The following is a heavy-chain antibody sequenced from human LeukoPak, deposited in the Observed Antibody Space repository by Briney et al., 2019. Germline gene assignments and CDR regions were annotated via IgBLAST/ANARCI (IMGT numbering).Heavy chain of an antibody. J-gene: IGHJ4*02. CDR1: GFSLSTTGGG. CDR3: AQRGGY. D-gene: IGHD3-16*01. V-gene: IGHV2-5*01. CDR2: IYWNDNK. Sequence: SGPTLLKPTQTLTLTCTFSGFSLSTTGGGVGWIRQPPGKALEWLALIYWNDNKYYSPSLKSRLTITKDTSKNQVVLTMTNMDPVDTATYYCAQRGGYWGQGTLDTVSS.